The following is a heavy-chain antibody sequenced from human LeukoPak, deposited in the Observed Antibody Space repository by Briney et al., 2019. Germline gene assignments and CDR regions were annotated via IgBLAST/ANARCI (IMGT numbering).Heavy chain of an antibody. J-gene: IGHJ5*02. D-gene: IGHD4-17*01. Sequence: GESLRISCKGSGYSFTSYWIGWVRQIPGKGLEWMGIIYPGDSDTRYSPSFQGQVTISADKSIRTAYLHWNCLKSSDTAMYYIARLKTNGDYVSWFDPWGQGTLVTVSS. CDR3: ARLKTNGDYVSWFDP. CDR2: IYPGDSDT. V-gene: IGHV5-51*01. CDR1: GYSFTSYW.